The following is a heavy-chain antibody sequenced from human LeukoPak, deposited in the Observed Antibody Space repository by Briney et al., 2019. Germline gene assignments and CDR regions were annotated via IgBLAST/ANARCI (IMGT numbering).Heavy chain of an antibody. Sequence: ASVKVSCKASGYTFTSYDINWVRQATGQGLEWMGWMNPNSGNTGYAQKFQGRVTMTRNTSISTAYMELSSLRSEDTAVYYCARGDGWYYDFCSGSNWYYGMDVWGQGTTVTVSS. V-gene: IGHV1-8*01. D-gene: IGHD3-3*01. J-gene: IGHJ6*02. CDR3: ARGDGWYYDFCSGSNWYYGMDV. CDR1: GYTFTSYD. CDR2: MNPNSGNT.